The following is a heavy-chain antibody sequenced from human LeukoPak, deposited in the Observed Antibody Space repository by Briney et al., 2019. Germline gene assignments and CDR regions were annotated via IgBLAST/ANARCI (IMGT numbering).Heavy chain of an antibody. CDR3: ARDFRPGSGYDGSLGFYWFDP. CDR2: IYYSGST. Sequence: SGTLSLTCTVSGGSISSSSYYWGWIRQPPGKGLEWIGSIYYSGSTYYNPSLKSRVTISVDTSKNQFSQKLSSVTAADTAVYYCARDFRPGSGYDGSLGFYWFDPWGQGTLVTVSS. V-gene: IGHV4-39*07. CDR1: GGSISSSSYY. D-gene: IGHD5-12*01. J-gene: IGHJ5*02.